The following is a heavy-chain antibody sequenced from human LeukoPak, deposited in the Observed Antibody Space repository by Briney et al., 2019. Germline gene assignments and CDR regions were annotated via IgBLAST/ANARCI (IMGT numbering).Heavy chain of an antibody. V-gene: IGHV3-30*02. J-gene: IGHJ3*02. Sequence: GGSLRLSCAASGFIFSTYGMYWVRQAPGKGLEWVAFIRHDGSIKNYADSVKGRSTISRDNSKNTLYLQMNSLRAEDTAVYYCAKEDRGFGDGLDIRGRGTPVTVSS. D-gene: IGHD3-10*01. CDR2: IRHDGSIK. CDR1: GFIFSTYG. CDR3: AKEDRGFGDGLDI.